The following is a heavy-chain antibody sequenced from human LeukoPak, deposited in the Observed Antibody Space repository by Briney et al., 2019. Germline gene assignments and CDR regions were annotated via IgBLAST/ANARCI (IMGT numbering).Heavy chain of an antibody. V-gene: IGHV3-48*01. J-gene: IGHJ3*02. CDR2: ISSSSSTI. Sequence: GGSLRLSCAASGFTFSSYSMNWVRQAPGKGLEWVSYISSSSSTIYYADSVKGRFTISRDNAKNSLYLQMNSLRAEDTAVYYCARDGERGYSGYALDAFDIWGQGTMVTVSS. CDR3: ARDGERGYSGYALDAFDI. CDR1: GFTFSSYS. D-gene: IGHD5-12*01.